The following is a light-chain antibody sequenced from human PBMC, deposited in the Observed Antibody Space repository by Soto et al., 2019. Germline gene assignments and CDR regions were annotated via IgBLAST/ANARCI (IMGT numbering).Light chain of an antibody. CDR3: QHYETLPLT. V-gene: IGKV1-33*01. CDR1: QSISSD. Sequence: DIQMTQSPSSMSASVGDSVTITCRASQSISSDLNWYQQKPGKAPKLLISDASNLQTGVPSRFSGTASGSDFTFTISSLQPEDIATYYCQHYETLPLTFGGGTKVDIK. CDR2: DAS. J-gene: IGKJ4*01.